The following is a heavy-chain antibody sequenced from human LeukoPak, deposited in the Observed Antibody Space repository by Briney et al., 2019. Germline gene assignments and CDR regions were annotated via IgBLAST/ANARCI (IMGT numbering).Heavy chain of an antibody. CDR1: GFTFTTLA. J-gene: IGHJ4*01. D-gene: IGHD6-19*01. V-gene: IGHV3-23*01. CDR2: ITNSGDNT. Sequence: PGGSLRLSCAASGFTFTTLAMGWVRQAPGKGLEWVSCITNSGDNTYYADSVKGRFTISRDNSKNTLYLQMHSLRAEDTAIYYCAKDARRTDGWYFFDYWGHGALVTVPS. CDR3: AKDARRTDGWYFFDY.